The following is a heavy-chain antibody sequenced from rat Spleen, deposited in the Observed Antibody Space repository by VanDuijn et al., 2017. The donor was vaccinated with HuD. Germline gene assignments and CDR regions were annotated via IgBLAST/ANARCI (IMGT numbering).Heavy chain of an antibody. CDR2: IWRGGGT. CDR3: ARHLREASGVMDA. J-gene: IGHJ4*01. Sequence: QVQLKESGPGLVQPSQTLSLTCTVSGFSLTSNSVSWVRQPPGKGLEWMGAIWRGGGTDYNSALNSRLSISRDTSKSQVLLKMNSLQPEDTGTYYCARHLREASGVMDAWGQGASVTVSS. D-gene: IGHD4-3*01. V-gene: IGHV2-1*01. CDR1: GFSLTSNS.